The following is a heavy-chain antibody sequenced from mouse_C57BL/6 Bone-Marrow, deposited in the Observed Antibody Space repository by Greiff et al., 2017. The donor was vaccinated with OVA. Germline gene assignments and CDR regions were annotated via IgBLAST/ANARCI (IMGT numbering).Heavy chain of an antibody. CDR1: GYTFTSYG. D-gene: IGHD2-4*01. CDR3: ARGRGYDYGYFDY. J-gene: IGHJ2*01. V-gene: IGHV1-81*01. CDR2: IYPRSGNT. Sequence: VMLVESGAELARPGASVKLSCKASGYTFTSYGISWVKQRTGQGLEWIGEIYPRSGNTYYNEKFKGKATLTADKSSSTAYMELRSLTSEDSAVYFCARGRGYDYGYFDYWGQGTTLTVSS.